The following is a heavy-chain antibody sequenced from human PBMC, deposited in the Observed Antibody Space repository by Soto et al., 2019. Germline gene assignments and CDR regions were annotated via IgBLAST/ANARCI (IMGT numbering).Heavy chain of an antibody. Sequence: PSETLSLTCAVSGGSISSSNWWSWVRQPPGKGLEWIGEIYHSGSTNYNPSLKSRVTISVDKSKNQFSLKLSSVTAADTAVYYCARDQGDRSSSEVFWFDPWGQGTLVTVYS. V-gene: IGHV4-4*02. CDR3: ARDQGDRSSSEVFWFDP. CDR1: GGSISSSNW. CDR2: IYHSGST. J-gene: IGHJ5*02. D-gene: IGHD6-6*01.